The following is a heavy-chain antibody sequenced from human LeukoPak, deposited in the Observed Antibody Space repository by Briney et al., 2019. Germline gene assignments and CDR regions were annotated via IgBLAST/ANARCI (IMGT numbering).Heavy chain of an antibody. V-gene: IGHV4-59*01. CDR3: ARDHGRYYFDY. CDR2: IYYSGST. D-gene: IGHD1-26*01. CDR1: GGSIASYY. J-gene: IGHJ4*02. Sequence: SETLSLTCTVSGGSIASYYWSWFRQPPGKRLEWIGHIYYSGSTNYNPSLKSRGSISVDTSKNQFSLRLNSVTAADTAVYYCARDHGRYYFDYWGQGTLVTVSS.